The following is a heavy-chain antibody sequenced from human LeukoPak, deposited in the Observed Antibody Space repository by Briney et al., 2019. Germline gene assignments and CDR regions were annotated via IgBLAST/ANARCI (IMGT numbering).Heavy chain of an antibody. CDR2: IYYSGST. J-gene: IGHJ1*01. Sequence: SETLSLTCTVSGGSISSYYWSWIRQPPGKGLEWIGYIYYSGSTNYNPSLKSRVTISVDTSKNQFSLKLSSVTAADTAVYYCARDAWELLGMEYFQHWGQGTLVTVSS. D-gene: IGHD1-26*01. CDR1: GGSISSYY. V-gene: IGHV4-59*01. CDR3: ARDAWELLGMEYFQH.